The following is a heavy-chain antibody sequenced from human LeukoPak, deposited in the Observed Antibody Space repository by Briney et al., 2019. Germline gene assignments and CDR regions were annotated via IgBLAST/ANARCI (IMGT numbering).Heavy chain of an antibody. J-gene: IGHJ4*02. CDR3: ARAQGPEFRTVAFDY. D-gene: IGHD4-23*01. Sequence: GASVKVSCKASGYTFTSYGISWVRQAPGQGLEWMGWISAYNGNTNYAQKLQGRVTMTTDTSTSTAYMELRSLRSDDTAVYYCARAQGPEFRTVAFDYWGQGTLVTVSS. CDR2: ISAYNGNT. CDR1: GYTFTSYG. V-gene: IGHV1-18*01.